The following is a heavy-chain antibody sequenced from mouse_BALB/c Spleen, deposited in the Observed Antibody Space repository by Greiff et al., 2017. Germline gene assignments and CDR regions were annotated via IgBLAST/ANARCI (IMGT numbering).Heavy chain of an antibody. CDR2: ISYSGST. CDR3: AKSIYYDYDGAWFAY. J-gene: IGHJ3*01. Sequence: EVKLQESGPGLVKPSQSLSLTCTVTGYSITSDYAWNWIRQFPGNKLEWMGYISYSGSTSYNPSLKSRISITRDTSKNQFFLQLNSVTTEDTATYYCAKSIYYDYDGAWFAYWGQGTLVTVSA. D-gene: IGHD2-4*01. CDR1: GYSITSDYA. V-gene: IGHV3-2*02.